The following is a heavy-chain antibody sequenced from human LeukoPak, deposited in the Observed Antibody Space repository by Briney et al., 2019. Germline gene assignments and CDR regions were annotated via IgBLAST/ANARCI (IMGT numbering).Heavy chain of an antibody. CDR2: INPNSGGT. V-gene: IGHV1-2*02. J-gene: IGHJ6*02. Sequence: ASVKVSCKASGYTFTGYYLHWVRQAPGQGLEWMGWINPNSGGTNYAQTFQGRVTMTRDTSISTAYMELSRLRSDDTAVYYCAKVVVTEAYYYGMDVWGQGTTVTVSS. CDR3: AKVVVTEAYYYGMDV. CDR1: GYTFTGYY. D-gene: IGHD2-21*02.